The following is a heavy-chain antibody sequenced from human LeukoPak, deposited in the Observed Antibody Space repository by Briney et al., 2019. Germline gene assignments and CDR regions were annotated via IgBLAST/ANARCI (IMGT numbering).Heavy chain of an antibody. CDR3: VAYYDTAFDI. J-gene: IGHJ3*02. CDR2: IYYSGST. V-gene: IGHV4-59*02. CDR1: GGSASSYY. Sequence: SETLSLTCTVSGGSASSYYWSWIRQPPGKGLEWIGYIYYSGSTNYNPSLKSRVTISVDTSKNQFSLKLSSVTAADTAVYYCVAYYDTAFDIWGQGTMVTVSS. D-gene: IGHD3-22*01.